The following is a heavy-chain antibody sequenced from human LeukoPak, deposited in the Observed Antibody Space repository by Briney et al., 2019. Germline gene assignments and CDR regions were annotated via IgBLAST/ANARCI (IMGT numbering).Heavy chain of an antibody. J-gene: IGHJ4*02. CDR3: ARDLIFGVVIGY. D-gene: IGHD3-3*01. CDR2: INPNGGGT. CDR1: GYTFTGYY. Sequence: WASVKVSCKASGYTFTGYYMHWVRQAPGQGLEWMGRINPNGGGTDYAQKFQGRVTMTRDTSFSTAYMELSRLRSDDTAVYYCARDLIFGVVIGYWGQGTLVTVSS. V-gene: IGHV1-2*06.